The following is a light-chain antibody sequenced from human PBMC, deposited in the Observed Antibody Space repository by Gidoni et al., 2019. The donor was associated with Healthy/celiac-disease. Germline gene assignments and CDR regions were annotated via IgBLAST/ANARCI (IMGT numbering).Light chain of an antibody. Sequence: SVSGTVGQKVTLSCPGNSNNIGSYAVGWYQPISHGAPKTVMFGNSLPSGIPERFSGSKSGTTAFLTITGLQPEDEADYYCSTGYYSLSALVFGGGTKLTVL. V-gene: IGLV1-44*01. CDR1: SNNIGSYA. CDR3: STGYYSLSALV. J-gene: IGLJ2*01. CDR2: GNS.